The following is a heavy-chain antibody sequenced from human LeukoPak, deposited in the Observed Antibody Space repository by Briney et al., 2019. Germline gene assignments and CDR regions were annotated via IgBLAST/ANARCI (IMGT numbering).Heavy chain of an antibody. Sequence: PGGSLRLSCAASGFTFSSYTVTWVRQAPGKGLEWVSGITGSSDSTYYADSVKGRFTVSRDNSRNTLFLQMNSLRAGDTAVYYCAKKTSYCAGDCYPYYFDYWGHGTLVTVSS. CDR1: GFTFSSYT. D-gene: IGHD2-21*02. J-gene: IGHJ4*01. CDR2: ITGSSDST. V-gene: IGHV3-23*01. CDR3: AKKTSYCAGDCYPYYFDY.